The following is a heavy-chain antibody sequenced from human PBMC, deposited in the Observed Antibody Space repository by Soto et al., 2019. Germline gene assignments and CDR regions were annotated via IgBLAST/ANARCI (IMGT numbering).Heavy chain of an antibody. CDR1: GLIFSDVW. CDR3: AKDRVIQLLPIWPDP. Sequence: GGSLRLSCAASGLIFSDVWMTWVRQAPGKGLEWVAFVSSDGNNKYYAESVKGRFTISRDNSKNTLFLQVDRLTVDDTAVYYCAKDRVIQLLPIWPDPWGQGTLVTVSS. CDR2: VSSDGNNK. V-gene: IGHV3-30*18. D-gene: IGHD2-2*01. J-gene: IGHJ5*02.